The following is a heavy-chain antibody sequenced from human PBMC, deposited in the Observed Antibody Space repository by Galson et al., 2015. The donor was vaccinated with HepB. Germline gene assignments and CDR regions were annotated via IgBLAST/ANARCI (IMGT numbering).Heavy chain of an antibody. D-gene: IGHD6-13*01. CDR3: ARELVGGQLVLFDY. Sequence: SVKVSCKASGGTFSSYAISWVRQAPGQGLEWMGRIIPILGIANYAQKFQGRVTITADKSTSTAYMELSSLRSEDTAVYYCARELVGGQLVLFDYWGQGTLVTVSS. V-gene: IGHV1-69*04. CDR1: GGTFSSYA. CDR2: IIPILGIA. J-gene: IGHJ4*02.